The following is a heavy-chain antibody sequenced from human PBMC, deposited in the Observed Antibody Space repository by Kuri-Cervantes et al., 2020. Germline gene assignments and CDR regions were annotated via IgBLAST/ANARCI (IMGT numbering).Heavy chain of an antibody. D-gene: IGHD6-19*01. CDR3: ARGYSSGWYTPFDY. J-gene: IGHJ4*02. Sequence: SVKVSCKASGGTFSSYAISWVRQAPGQGLEWMGGIIPIFGTANYAQKFQGRVTITADESTGTAYMELSSLRSEDTAVYYCARGYSSGWYTPFDYWGQGTLVTVSS. V-gene: IGHV1-69*13. CDR1: GGTFSSYA. CDR2: IIPIFGTA.